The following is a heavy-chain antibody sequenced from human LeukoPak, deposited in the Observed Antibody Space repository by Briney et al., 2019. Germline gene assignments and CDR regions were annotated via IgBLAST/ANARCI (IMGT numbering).Heavy chain of an antibody. Sequence: SETLSLTCTVSGGSISSYYWSWIRQPPGKGLEWIGYIYYSGSTNYNPSLKSRVTISVDTSKNQFSLKLSSVTAADTAVYYCASANYYYYYYTDVWGKGTTVTVSS. CDR1: GGSISSYY. CDR3: ASANYYYYYYTDV. J-gene: IGHJ6*03. CDR2: IYYSGST. V-gene: IGHV4-59*01.